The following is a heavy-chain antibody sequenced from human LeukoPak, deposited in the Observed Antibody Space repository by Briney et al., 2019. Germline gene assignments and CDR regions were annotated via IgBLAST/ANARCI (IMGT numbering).Heavy chain of an antibody. CDR2: IYYSGST. D-gene: IGHD2-15*01. CDR3: ARERAAVVAATRVPGS. CDR1: GGSVSSGSYY. J-gene: IGHJ5*02. Sequence: SETLSLTCTVSGGSVSSGSYYWSWIRQPPGKGLEWIGYIYYSGSTNYNPSLKSRVTISVDTSKNQFSLKLSSVTAADTAVYYCARERAAVVAATRVPGSWGQGTLVTVSS. V-gene: IGHV4-61*01.